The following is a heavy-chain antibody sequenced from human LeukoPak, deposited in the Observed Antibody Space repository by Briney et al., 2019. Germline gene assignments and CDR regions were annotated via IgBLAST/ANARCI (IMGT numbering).Heavy chain of an antibody. CDR3: ARLPLPDPDYYYYYMDV. Sequence: GASVKVSCTASGYTFTSYGISWVRQAPGQGLEWMGWISAYNGNTNYAQKLQGRVTMTTDTSTSTAYMELRSLRSDDTAVYYCARLPLPDPDYYYYYMDVWGKGTTVTVSS. V-gene: IGHV1-18*01. CDR1: GYTFTSYG. J-gene: IGHJ6*03. CDR2: ISAYNGNT. D-gene: IGHD1-14*01.